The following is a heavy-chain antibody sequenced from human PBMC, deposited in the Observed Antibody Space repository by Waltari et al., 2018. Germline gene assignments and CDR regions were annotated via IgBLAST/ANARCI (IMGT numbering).Heavy chain of an antibody. CDR2: IKSKSDGETR. D-gene: IGHD3-22*01. Sequence: EVQLVESGGGLVKRGGSLRLSCAASGFSFANAWMTWVPRPPGKGLEWVGQIKSKSDGETRDYAATVKGRFFISRDDSKGTLYLQMNSLKTEDTAIYYCTTGPDFYDSTGSYPLDVWGKGTTVTVSS. CDR1: GFSFANAW. J-gene: IGHJ6*04. CDR3: TTGPDFYDSTGSYPLDV. V-gene: IGHV3-15*01.